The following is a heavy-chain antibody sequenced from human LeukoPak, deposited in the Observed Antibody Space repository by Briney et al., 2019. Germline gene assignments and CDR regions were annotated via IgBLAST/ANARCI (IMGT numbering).Heavy chain of an antibody. CDR2: ISSSSSYI. CDR3: ARATMITFGGVIVDGAFDI. CDR1: GFTFSSYS. D-gene: IGHD3-16*02. V-gene: IGHV3-21*01. Sequence: LRLXCXASGFTFSSYSMNWVRQAPGKGLEWVSSISSSSSYIYYADSVKGRFTISRDNAKNSLYLQMNSLRAEDTAVYYCARATMITFGGVIVDGAFDIWGQGTMVTVSS. J-gene: IGHJ3*02.